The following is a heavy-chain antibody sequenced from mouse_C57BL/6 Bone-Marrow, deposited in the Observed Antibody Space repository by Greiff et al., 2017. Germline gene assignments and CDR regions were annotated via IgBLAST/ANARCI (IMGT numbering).Heavy chain of an antibody. D-gene: IGHD2-4*01. CDR2: IYPRSGNT. J-gene: IGHJ3*01. V-gene: IGHV1-81*01. CDR1: GYTFTSYG. CDR3: GIYYDYDEAY. Sequence: VQLQQSGAELARPGASVKLSCKASGYTFTSYGISWVKQRTGQGLEWIGEIYPRSGNTYYNEKFKGKATLTADKSSSTAYMELRSLTSEDSAVYFCGIYYDYDEAYGGQGTLVTVSA.